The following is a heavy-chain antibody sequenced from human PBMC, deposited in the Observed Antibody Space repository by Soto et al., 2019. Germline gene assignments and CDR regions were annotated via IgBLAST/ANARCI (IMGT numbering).Heavy chain of an antibody. CDR2: IYPSDSDT. CDR3: ARGGVSTRTFDY. CDR1: GYSFTSYW. Sequence: DSLKISCEGSGYSFTSYWIAWVRQLPGKGLELMGIIYPSDSDTRYRPSFQGRVTISADKSISSAYLQWSSLRASDTAMYYCARGGVSTRTFDYWGQGTPVTVSS. J-gene: IGHJ4*02. D-gene: IGHD3-3*01. V-gene: IGHV5-51*01.